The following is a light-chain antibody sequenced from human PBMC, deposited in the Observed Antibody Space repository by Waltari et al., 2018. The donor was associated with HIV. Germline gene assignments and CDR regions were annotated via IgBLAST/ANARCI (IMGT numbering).Light chain of an antibody. CDR2: DVT. Sequence: QSALTQPRSVSGSPGQSVTISCTGTSSDVGAYHSVSWYQQHPGKAPKLIIYDVTRRPSVLPDRFSGSKSGNTASLTISGLQAEDEADYYCCSYAGNYTGVFGGGTKLTVL. V-gene: IGLV2-11*01. J-gene: IGLJ3*02. CDR1: SSDVGAYHS. CDR3: CSYAGNYTGV.